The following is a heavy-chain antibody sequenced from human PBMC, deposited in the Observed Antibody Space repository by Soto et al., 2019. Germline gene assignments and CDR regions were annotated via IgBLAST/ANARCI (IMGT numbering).Heavy chain of an antibody. CDR3: ARGGYSSSSDFDY. CDR2: IYYSGST. J-gene: IGHJ4*02. V-gene: IGHV4-59*01. Sequence: PSETLSLTCTVSGGSISSYYWSWIRQPPGKGLEWIGYIYYSGSTNYNPSLKSRVTISVDTSKNQFSLKLSSVTAADTAVYYCARGGYSSSSDFDYWGQGTLVTVSS. D-gene: IGHD6-6*01. CDR1: GGSISSYY.